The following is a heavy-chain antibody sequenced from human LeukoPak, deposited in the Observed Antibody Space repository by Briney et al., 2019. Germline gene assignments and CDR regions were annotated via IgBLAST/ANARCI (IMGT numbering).Heavy chain of an antibody. Sequence: ASVKVSCKASGYTFTRYYMHWVRQAPGKGLEWMGGFDPEDGETIYAQKFQGRVTMTEDTSTDTAYMELSSLRSEDTAVYYCATVLGELSLRRGVYYFDYWGQGTLVTVSS. V-gene: IGHV1-24*01. CDR2: FDPEDGET. J-gene: IGHJ4*02. D-gene: IGHD3-16*02. CDR3: ATVLGELSLRRGVYYFDY. CDR1: GYTFTRYY.